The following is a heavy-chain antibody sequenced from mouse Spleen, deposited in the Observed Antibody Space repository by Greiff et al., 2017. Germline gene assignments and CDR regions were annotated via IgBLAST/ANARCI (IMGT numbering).Heavy chain of an antibody. D-gene: IGHD1-1*01. J-gene: IGHJ1*01. V-gene: IGHV1-55*01. CDR2: IYPGSGST. CDR1: GYTFTSYW. Sequence: QVQLQQSGAELVKPGASVKISCKASGYTFTSYWITWVKQRPGQGLEWIGDIYPGSGSTNYNEKFKSKATLTVDTSSSTAYMQLSSLTSEDSAVYYCARGFYYYGSSYWYFDVWGAGTTVTVSS. CDR3: ARGFYYYGSSYWYFDV.